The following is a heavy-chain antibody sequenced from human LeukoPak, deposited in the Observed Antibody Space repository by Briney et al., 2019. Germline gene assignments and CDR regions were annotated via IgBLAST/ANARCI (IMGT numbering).Heavy chain of an antibody. CDR2: ISHDDKNR. D-gene: IGHD6-19*01. Sequence: PGRSLRLSCAASGFTFTSYAFHWVRQAPGKGLEWVTVISHDDKNRYYADSVKGRFTISRDNSKNTVYLQTNSLRVEDTAVYFCVRDRDTSGWLYWGQGTLVTVSS. V-gene: IGHV3-30*04. CDR1: GFTFTSYA. J-gene: IGHJ4*02. CDR3: VRDRDTSGWLY.